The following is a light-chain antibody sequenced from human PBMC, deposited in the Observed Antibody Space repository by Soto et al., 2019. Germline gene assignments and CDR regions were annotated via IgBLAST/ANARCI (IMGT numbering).Light chain of an antibody. CDR1: SSNIGRNS. J-gene: IGLJ3*02. V-gene: IGLV1-40*01. CDR2: GNS. Sequence: QSVLTQPPSVSAAPGQKVSISCSGSSSNIGRNSVCWYQQFPGTAPKLLIYGNSNRPSGVPDRFSGSKSGTSASLAITGLQAEDEADYYCQSYDSSLSGSVFGGGTQLTVL. CDR3: QSYDSSLSGSV.